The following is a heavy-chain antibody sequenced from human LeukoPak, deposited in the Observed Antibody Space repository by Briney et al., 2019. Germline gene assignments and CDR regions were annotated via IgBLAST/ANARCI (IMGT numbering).Heavy chain of an antibody. CDR2: VSSDGRTD. D-gene: IGHD1-7*01. V-gene: IGHV3-30*03. J-gene: IGHJ1*01. CDR1: GFTFSNYG. CDR3: AREGMGTTFSAWFQH. Sequence: GGSLRLSCAASGFTFSNYGMHWVRQAPGKGLEWVAVVSSDGRTDYYADSLRGRFTVSRDNSKNMMFLQFNTLRLDDTAVYYCAREGMGTTFSAWFQHWGQGTLVTVSS.